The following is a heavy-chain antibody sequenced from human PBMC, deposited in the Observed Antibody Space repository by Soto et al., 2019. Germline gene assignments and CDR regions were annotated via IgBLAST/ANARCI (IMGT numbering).Heavy chain of an antibody. V-gene: IGHV3-73*01. Sequence: GGSLRLSCAASGFTFSGSAMHWVRQASGKGLEWVGRIRSKANSYATAYAASVKGRFTISRDDSKNTAYLQMNSLKTEDTAVYYCTRHPRRVDYDSSGYQFDPWRQGTLVTVSS. J-gene: IGHJ5*02. CDR2: IRSKANSYAT. D-gene: IGHD3-22*01. CDR1: GFTFSGSA. CDR3: TRHPRRVDYDSSGYQFDP.